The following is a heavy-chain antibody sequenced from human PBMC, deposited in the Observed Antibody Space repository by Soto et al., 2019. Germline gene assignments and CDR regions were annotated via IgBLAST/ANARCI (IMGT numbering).Heavy chain of an antibody. CDR1: GXTFSSYS. CDR2: ISGSGGST. D-gene: IGHD3-10*01. J-gene: IGHJ4*02. CDR3: EKSAREPRYYGSGSWFDY. Sequence: GSLRLACAASGXTFSSYSMSWVRQAPGKGLEWVSAISGSGGSTYYADSVKGRFTISRDNSKNTLYLQMNSLRAEDTAVYYCEKSAREPRYYGSGSWFDYWGQGTLGTVS. V-gene: IGHV3-23*01.